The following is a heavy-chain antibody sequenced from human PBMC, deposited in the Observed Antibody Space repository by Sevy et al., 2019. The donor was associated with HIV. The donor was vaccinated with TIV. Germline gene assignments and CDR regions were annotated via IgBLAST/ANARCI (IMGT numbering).Heavy chain of an antibody. CDR1: GFTFSTYG. D-gene: IGHD2-2*01. V-gene: IGHV3-30*02. CDR3: AKVLHIVEIPAAIDYYYGMEV. J-gene: IGHJ6*01. CDR2: IRFDGSIK. Sequence: GGSLRLSCAASGFTFSTYGMHWVRQAPGKGLEWVAFIRFDGSIKYYTDSVKGRLTISRDNSKNTLYLLMNGLRAEDTAVYFCAKVLHIVEIPAAIDYYYGMEVWGQGTTVTVSS.